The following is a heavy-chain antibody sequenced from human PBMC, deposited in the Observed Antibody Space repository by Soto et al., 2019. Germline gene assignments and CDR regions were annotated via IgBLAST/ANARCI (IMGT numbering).Heavy chain of an antibody. Sequence: TGGSLRLSCAASGFTFSRYAMSWVCQAPGKGLEWVSAISGSGGSTYYADSAKGRFTISRDNSKNTLYLQMNSLRAEDTAVYYCANPGEDSGYGQEQLVPPLDYWGQGTLVTVSS. V-gene: IGHV3-23*01. CDR3: ANPGEDSGYGQEQLVPPLDY. J-gene: IGHJ4*02. D-gene: IGHD5-12*01. CDR1: GFTFSRYA. CDR2: ISGSGGST.